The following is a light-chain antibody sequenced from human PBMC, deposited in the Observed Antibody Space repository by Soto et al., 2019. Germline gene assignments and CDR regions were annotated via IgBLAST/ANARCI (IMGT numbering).Light chain of an antibody. J-gene: IGLJ1*01. CDR3: SSYTGSSTFV. CDR2: DVN. V-gene: IGLV2-14*01. Sequence: QSVLTQPASVSGSPGQSITISCTGTSSDVGGYDYVSWYQQLPGKAPKLLIYDVNNRPSGVSHRFSGSKSGNTASLTISGLHAEDEADYYCSSYTGSSTFVFGTGTKLTVL. CDR1: SSDVGGYDY.